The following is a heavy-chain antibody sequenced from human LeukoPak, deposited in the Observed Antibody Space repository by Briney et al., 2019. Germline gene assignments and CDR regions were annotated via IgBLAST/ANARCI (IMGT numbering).Heavy chain of an antibody. CDR2: IEPPGSET. D-gene: IGHD3-10*01. J-gene: IGHJ4*02. V-gene: IGHV3-7*01. CDR1: GFTFSTYW. Sequence: GGSLRLSCAASGFTFSTYWMTWVRQAPGKGLEWVANIEPPGSETYYVDPVKGRFTISRDNAKNLLYLQMNSLRAEDTALHYCGRFGDEAAVDGWGQGTLVIVS. CDR3: GRFGDEAAVDG.